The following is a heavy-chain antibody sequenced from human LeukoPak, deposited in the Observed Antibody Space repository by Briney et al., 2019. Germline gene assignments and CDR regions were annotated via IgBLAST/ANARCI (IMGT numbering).Heavy chain of an antibody. CDR1: GFSFSNYW. CDR2: INQDGSET. J-gene: IGHJ4*02. Sequence: PGGSLRLSCAASGFSFSNYWMSWVRQAPGKALEWVANINQDGSETYYVDSVAGRFTISRDNTKNSLYLQMNSLRAEDTALYYCARAASTGTVDYWGQGTLVTVSS. CDR3: ARAASTGTVDY. D-gene: IGHD6-13*01. V-gene: IGHV3-7*01.